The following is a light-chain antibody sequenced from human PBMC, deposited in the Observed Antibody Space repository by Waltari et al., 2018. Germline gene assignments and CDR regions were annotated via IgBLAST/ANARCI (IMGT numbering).Light chain of an antibody. Sequence: SSELTQGPAVSVAWGQPVWITCQGDRLRPWYLSWFLQKPGHAPALVIYGKNNRPSGIPDRFSASSSGSTASLTIIGAQAEDEADYYCHSRDSSGDVVIGGGTKLTVV. CDR1: RLRPWY. CDR2: GKN. CDR3: HSRDSSGDVV. J-gene: IGLJ2*01. V-gene: IGLV3-19*01.